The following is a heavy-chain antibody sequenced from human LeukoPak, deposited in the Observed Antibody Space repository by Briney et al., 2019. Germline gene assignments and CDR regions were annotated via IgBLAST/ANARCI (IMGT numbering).Heavy chain of an antibody. Sequence: ASVKVSCKASGYTFTGYYMHWVRQAPGQGLEWMGWINPNSGGTSYAQKFQGRVTMTRDTSISTAYMELSRLRSDDTAVYYCARDPTGYSSSFGARSYYYYYYMDVWGKGTTVTVSS. CDR2: INPNSGGT. J-gene: IGHJ6*03. CDR3: ARDPTGYSSSFGARSYYYYYYMDV. V-gene: IGHV1-2*02. D-gene: IGHD6-6*01. CDR1: GYTFTGYY.